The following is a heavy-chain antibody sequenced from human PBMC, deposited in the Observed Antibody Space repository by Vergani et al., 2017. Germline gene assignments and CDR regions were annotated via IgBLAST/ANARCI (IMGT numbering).Heavy chain of an antibody. CDR3: ARDRGCATISCYFSGAFDY. Sequence: DVDLVESGGGFVQPGGSRRLSCAASGFTFSSYSMNWVRQAPGKGLEWVSSISSSSSYIYYADSVKGRFTISRDNSKNTLILQMNGLRAEDTAVYYCARDRGCATISCYFSGAFDYWGLGTLVSVSS. CDR1: GFTFSSYS. D-gene: IGHD2-2*01. V-gene: IGHV3-21*01. CDR2: ISSSSSYI. J-gene: IGHJ4*02.